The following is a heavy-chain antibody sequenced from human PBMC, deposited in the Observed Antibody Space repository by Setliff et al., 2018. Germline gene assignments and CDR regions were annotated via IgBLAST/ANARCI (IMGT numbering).Heavy chain of an antibody. V-gene: IGHV5-51*01. J-gene: IGHJ4*02. CDR2: IYPSDSDT. Sequence: GESLKISCKGSGYSFTSYWIGWVRQMPGKGLEWMGIIYPSDSDTRYNPSFQGQVTIPADKSINTAYLQWSSLKASDTAMYYCARQPKVDSSGLKCLDYWGQGTLVTVSS. D-gene: IGHD6-19*01. CDR3: ARQPKVDSSGLKCLDY. CDR1: GYSFTSYW.